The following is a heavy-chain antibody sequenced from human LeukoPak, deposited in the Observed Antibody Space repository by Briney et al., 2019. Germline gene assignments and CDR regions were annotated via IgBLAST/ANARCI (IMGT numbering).Heavy chain of an antibody. CDR2: IIPIFGTA. CDR3: ARPVVGATSYYYGMDV. Sequence: SVKVSCKASGGTFSSYAISWVRQAPGQGLEWMGGIIPIFGTANYAQKFQGRVTITADESTSTAYMELSSLRSEDTAVYYCARPVVGATSYYYGMDVWGQGTTVTVSS. V-gene: IGHV1-69*13. CDR1: GGTFSSYA. J-gene: IGHJ6*02. D-gene: IGHD1-26*01.